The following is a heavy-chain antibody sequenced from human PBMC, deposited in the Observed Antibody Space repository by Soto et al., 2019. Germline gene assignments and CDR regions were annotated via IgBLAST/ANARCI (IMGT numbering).Heavy chain of an antibody. Sequence: SETLSLTCAVYGGSFSGYYWSWIRQPPGKGLEWIGEINHSGSTNYNPSLKSRVTISVDTSISTAYMELSRLRSDDTAVYYCARATGHYSLRFLDTYYYYMDVWGKGTTVTVSS. CDR1: GGSFSGYY. CDR2: INHSGST. D-gene: IGHD3-3*01. J-gene: IGHJ6*03. CDR3: ARATGHYSLRFLDTYYYYMDV. V-gene: IGHV4-34*01.